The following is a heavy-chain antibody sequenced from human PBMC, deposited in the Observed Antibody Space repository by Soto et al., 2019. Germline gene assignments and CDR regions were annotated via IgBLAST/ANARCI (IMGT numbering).Heavy chain of an antibody. J-gene: IGHJ3*02. V-gene: IGHV3-74*01. CDR2: INSDGSST. CDR3: ARDKYYDSSGYYRSKDDAFDI. CDR1: GFTFSSYW. Sequence: PGGSLRLSCAASGFTFSSYWMHWVRQAPGKELVWVSRINSDGSSTSYADSVKGRFTISRDNAKNTLYLQMNSLRAEDTAVYYCARDKYYDSSGYYRSKDDAFDIWGQGTMVTVSS. D-gene: IGHD3-22*01.